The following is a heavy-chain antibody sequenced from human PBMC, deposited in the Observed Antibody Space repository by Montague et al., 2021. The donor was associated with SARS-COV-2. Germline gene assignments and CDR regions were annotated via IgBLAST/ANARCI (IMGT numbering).Heavy chain of an antibody. D-gene: IGHD1-7*01. Sequence: SETLSLTCTVSGGSVGSSHYYWAWIRQPPGRGLEWIGTIYYSGSTYYNPSPRSRVTIDVDASTNRFSLKLHPVTAADTAVYFCARGLYNWNYEHWFDTWGQGTLVTVSS. CDR1: GGSVGSSHYY. CDR3: ARGLYNWNYEHWFDT. J-gene: IGHJ5*02. CDR2: IYYSGST. V-gene: IGHV4-39*01.